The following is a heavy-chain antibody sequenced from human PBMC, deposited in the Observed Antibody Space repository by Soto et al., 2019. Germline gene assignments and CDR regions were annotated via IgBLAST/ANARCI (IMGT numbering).Heavy chain of an antibody. Sequence: SQTLSLPCVISGDSVSSNSAAWNWIRQSPSKGLEWLGRTYYRSKWYNDYAVSVKSRITINPDTSKNQFSLQLNSVTPEDTAVYYCARDNKYYYGAGRNTXYYYYGMDVWGQGTTVTVAS. J-gene: IGHJ6*02. CDR3: ARDNKYYYGAGRNTXYYYYGMDV. V-gene: IGHV6-1*01. CDR2: TYYRSKWYN. D-gene: IGHD3-10*01. CDR1: GDSVSSNSAA.